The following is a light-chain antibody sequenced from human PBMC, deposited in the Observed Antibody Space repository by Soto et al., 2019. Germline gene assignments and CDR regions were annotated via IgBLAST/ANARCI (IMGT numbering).Light chain of an antibody. CDR2: GAS. CDR1: QSANSNY. J-gene: IGKJ2*01. V-gene: IGKV3-20*01. CDR3: QQYGTSPPMYT. Sequence: EIVLAQPPGTLSLSPGERATLSCRASQSANSNYLAWYQQKPGQAPRLLIYGASTRATGIPDRFSASGSGTDFTLTINRLEPEDFAVYYCQQYGTSPPMYTFGQGTNLEIK.